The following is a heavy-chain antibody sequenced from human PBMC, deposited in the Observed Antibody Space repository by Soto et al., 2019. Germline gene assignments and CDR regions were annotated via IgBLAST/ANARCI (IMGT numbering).Heavy chain of an antibody. CDR3: ARDIWWEPGVDAFHI. D-gene: IGHD1-26*01. Sequence: QVQLVESGGGVAQPGRSLRLSCAASGFTFNFFAMHWVRQAPGKGLEWVAAVSKDGSNTYYADSVKGRFTISRDNPKNTLYLQMNSLRVEDTAVYYCARDIWWEPGVDAFHIWGQGTMVTVSP. V-gene: IGHV3-30-3*01. J-gene: IGHJ3*02. CDR1: GFTFNFFA. CDR2: VSKDGSNT.